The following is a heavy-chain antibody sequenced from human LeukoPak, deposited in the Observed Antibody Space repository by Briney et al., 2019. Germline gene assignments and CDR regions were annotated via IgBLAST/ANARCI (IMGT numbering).Heavy chain of an antibody. CDR3: ARDLYGGTSATFDA. V-gene: IGHV1-2*02. Sequence: ASVKVSCKASGYTFTGYYMHWVRQAPGQGLEWMGWINPNSGGTYYVQKFQGRVTMTSDTSISTAYMELSRLRSDNTAVYYCARDLYGGTSATFDASGHRTLVTGYS. D-gene: IGHD4-23*01. CDR2: INPNSGGT. CDR1: GYTFTGYY. J-gene: IGHJ5*01.